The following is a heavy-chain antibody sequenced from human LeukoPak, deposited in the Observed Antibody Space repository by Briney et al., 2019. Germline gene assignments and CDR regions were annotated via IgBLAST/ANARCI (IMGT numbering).Heavy chain of an antibody. J-gene: IGHJ4*02. V-gene: IGHV4-31*03. CDR1: GGSISSGGYY. Sequence: SETLSLTCTVSGGSISSGGYYWSWIRQHPGKGLEWIGYIYYSGSTYYNPSLKSRVTISVDTSKNQFSLKLSSVTAADTAVYYCARDNAGFGELLWVYWGQGTLVTVSS. CDR3: ARDNAGFGELLWVY. D-gene: IGHD3-10*01. CDR2: IYYSGST.